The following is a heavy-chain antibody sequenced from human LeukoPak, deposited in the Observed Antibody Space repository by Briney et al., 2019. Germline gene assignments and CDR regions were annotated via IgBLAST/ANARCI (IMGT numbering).Heavy chain of an antibody. V-gene: IGHV3-7*01. CDR3: ARGGKFYYDSSGYPGDY. CDR2: IKRDGSEK. J-gene: IGHJ4*02. D-gene: IGHD3-22*01. CDR1: GFTFTDYW. Sequence: GGSLRLSCAASGFTFTDYWMSWVRRAPEKGLEWVANIKRDGSEKYYADSVEGRFTISRDNVKRSLSLQMNSLRAEDTAVYYCARGGKFYYDSSGYPGDYWGQGILVTVSS.